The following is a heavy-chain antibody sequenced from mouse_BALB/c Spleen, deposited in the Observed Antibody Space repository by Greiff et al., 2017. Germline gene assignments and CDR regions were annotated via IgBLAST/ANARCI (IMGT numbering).Heavy chain of an antibody. CDR1: GFTFCSFG. CDR2: ISSGSSTI. J-gene: IGHJ2*01. V-gene: IGHV5-17*02. CDR3: ARGRDYFDY. Sequence: EVMLVESGGGLVQPGGSRKLSCAASGFTFCSFGMHWVRQAPEKGLEWVAYISSGSSTIYYADTVKGRFTISRDNPKNTLFLQMTSLRSEDTAMYYCARGRDYFDYWGQGTTLTVSS.